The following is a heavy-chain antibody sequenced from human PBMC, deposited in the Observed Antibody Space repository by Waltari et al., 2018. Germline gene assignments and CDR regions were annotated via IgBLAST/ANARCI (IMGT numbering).Heavy chain of an antibody. V-gene: IGHV3-33*01. Sequence: QVQLVESGGGVVQPGRSLRLSYAASGFTFRSHGRHGFRQAPGKGLEWVAVIWYDGSNKYYADSVKGRFTISRDNSKNTLYLQMNSLRAEDTAVYYCARDPSGYDVDYYMDVWGKGTTVTVSS. CDR2: IWYDGSNK. J-gene: IGHJ6*03. CDR3: ARDPSGYDVDYYMDV. CDR1: GFTFRSHG. D-gene: IGHD3-3*01.